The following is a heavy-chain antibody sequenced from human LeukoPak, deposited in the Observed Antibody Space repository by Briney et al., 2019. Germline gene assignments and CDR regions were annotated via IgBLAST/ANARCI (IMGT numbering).Heavy chain of an antibody. J-gene: IGHJ6*02. CDR1: RFTFSSYW. CDR3: ARGGGLDV. CDR2: INHNGNVN. D-gene: IGHD3-16*01. Sequence: GGSLRLSCAASRFTFSSYWMNWARQAPGKGLEWVASINHNGNVNYYVDSVKGRFTISRDNAKNSLYLQMSNLRAGDTAVYFCARGGGLDVWGQGATVTVSS. V-gene: IGHV3-7*03.